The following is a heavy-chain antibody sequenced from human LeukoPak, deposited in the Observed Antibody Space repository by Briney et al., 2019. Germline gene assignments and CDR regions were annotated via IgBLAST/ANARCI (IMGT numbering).Heavy chain of an antibody. CDR3: ARERGSGYSSGWSNYWYFDL. Sequence: PSETLSLTCTVSGGSISSYYWSWIRQPPGKGLEWIGYIYYSGTTNYNPSLKSRVTISVATSKNQFSLNLSSVTAADTAVYYCARERGSGYSSGWSNYWYFDLWGRGTLVTVSS. D-gene: IGHD6-19*01. J-gene: IGHJ2*01. CDR2: IYYSGTT. V-gene: IGHV4-59*12. CDR1: GGSISSYY.